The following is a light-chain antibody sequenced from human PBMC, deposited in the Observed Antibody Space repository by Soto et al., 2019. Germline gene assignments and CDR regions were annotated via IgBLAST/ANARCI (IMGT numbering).Light chain of an antibody. CDR3: NSYTSNNTPV. J-gene: IGLJ1*01. Sequence: QSVLTQPASVSGSPGQSITMSCTGTSSDVGGYNYVSWYQQHPGRAPKLMIYEVSNRPSGVSNRFSGSKSDNTASLTISGLQAEDEADYYCNSYTSNNTPVFGTGTKVTVL. V-gene: IGLV2-14*01. CDR1: SSDVGGYNY. CDR2: EVS.